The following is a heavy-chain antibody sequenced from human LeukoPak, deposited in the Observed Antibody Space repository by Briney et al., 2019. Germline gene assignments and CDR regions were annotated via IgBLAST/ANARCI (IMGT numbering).Heavy chain of an antibody. J-gene: IGHJ4*02. D-gene: IGHD6-13*01. CDR2: IRYDGSNK. Sequence: GGSLRLSCAASGFTFSSYGMHWVRQAPGKGLEWVAFIRYDGSNKYYADSVKGRFTISRDNSKNTLYLQMNSLRAEDTAVYYCAKDGAAAGTVHSYYFDYWGQGTLVTVSS. V-gene: IGHV3-30*02. CDR1: GFTFSSYG. CDR3: AKDGAAAGTVHSYYFDY.